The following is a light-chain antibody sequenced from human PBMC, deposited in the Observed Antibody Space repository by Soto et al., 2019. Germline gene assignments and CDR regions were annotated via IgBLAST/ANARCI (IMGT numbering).Light chain of an antibody. CDR1: SIDVGGTDH. V-gene: IGLV2-14*03. Sequence: QSALTQPASVSGSPGQSITISCSGTSIDVGGTDHVSWYLQHPGEAPKLIIYDVGNRPSGVSNRFSGSKADNTATLTVSGLQAEDEADYYCSSYTSFSTYVFGTGTKLNVL. CDR2: DVG. CDR3: SSYTSFSTYV. J-gene: IGLJ1*01.